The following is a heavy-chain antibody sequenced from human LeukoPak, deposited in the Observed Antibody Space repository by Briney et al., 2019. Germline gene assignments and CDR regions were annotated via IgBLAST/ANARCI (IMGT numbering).Heavy chain of an antibody. CDR3: ARDWGAFDI. V-gene: IGHV3-48*04. Sequence: GGSLRLSCAATGFTFSSYWMSWVRQAPGKGLEWVSYISSSSSTIYYADSVKGRFTISRDNDKNSLYLQMNSLRAEDTAVYYCARDWGAFDIWGQGTMVTVSS. D-gene: IGHD3-16*01. J-gene: IGHJ3*02. CDR2: ISSSSSTI. CDR1: GFTFSSYW.